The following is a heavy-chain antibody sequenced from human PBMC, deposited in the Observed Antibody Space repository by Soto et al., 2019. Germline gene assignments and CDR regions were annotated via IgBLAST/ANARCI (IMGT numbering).Heavy chain of an antibody. V-gene: IGHV3-23*01. CDR1: GFTFSNYA. CDR2: ISGSGGSS. Sequence: EVHLLESGGGLVQPGGSLRLSCAASGFTFSNYAMSWVRQAPGKGLQWVSAISGSGGSSYYADSVKGRFTISRDNSKNTLDLQLNSLRAEDTAVYYCAKDIADIVVIPASISAYYAVHVWGQGTRVTVSS. CDR3: AKDIADIVVIPASISAYYAVHV. J-gene: IGHJ6*02. D-gene: IGHD2-2*01.